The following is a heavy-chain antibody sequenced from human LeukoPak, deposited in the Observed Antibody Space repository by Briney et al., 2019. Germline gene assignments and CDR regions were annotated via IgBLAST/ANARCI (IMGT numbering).Heavy chain of an antibody. V-gene: IGHV1-18*01. J-gene: IGHJ4*02. CDR2: ISAYNGNT. D-gene: IGHD5-18*01. CDR3: ARVHTAMVNWYYFDY. Sequence: ASVTVSFTASGYTFTIYGISWVRQAPGQGLEWMGWISAYNGNTNYAQKLQGRVTMTTDTSTSTAYMELRSLRSDDTAVYYCARVHTAMVNWYYFDYWGQGTLVTVSS. CDR1: GYTFTIYG.